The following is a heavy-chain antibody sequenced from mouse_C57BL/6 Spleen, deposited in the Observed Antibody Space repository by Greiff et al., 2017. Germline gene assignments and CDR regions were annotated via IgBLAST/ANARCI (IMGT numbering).Heavy chain of an antibody. D-gene: IGHD3-2*02. J-gene: IGHJ4*01. CDR1: GYSFTDYN. Sequence: EVQLQQSGPELVKPGASVKISCKASGYSFTDYNMNWVKQSNGKSLEWIGVINPNYGTTSYNQKFKGKATLTVDQSSSTAYMQLNSLTSEDSAVYYCGRGATAQATGAMDYWGQGTSVTVSS. CDR3: GRGATAQATGAMDY. CDR2: INPNYGTT. V-gene: IGHV1-39*01.